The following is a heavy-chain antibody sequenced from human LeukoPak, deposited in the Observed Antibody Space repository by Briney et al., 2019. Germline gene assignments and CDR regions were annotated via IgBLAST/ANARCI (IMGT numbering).Heavy chain of an antibody. Sequence: SETLSLTCAVYGGSFSGYYWSWIRQPPGKGLEWIGEINHSGSTNYNPSLKSRVTISVDTSKNQFSLKLSSVTAADTAVYYCARYLGKIDYWGQGTLVTVSS. CDR3: ARYLGKIDY. J-gene: IGHJ4*02. V-gene: IGHV4-34*01. D-gene: IGHD1-26*01. CDR2: INHSGST. CDR1: GGSFSGYY.